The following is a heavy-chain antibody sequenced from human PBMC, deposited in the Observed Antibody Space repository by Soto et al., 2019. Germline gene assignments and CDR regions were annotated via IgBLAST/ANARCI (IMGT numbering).Heavy chain of an antibody. CDR1: GGSISSYY. CDR3: ARGVRRDGYNYDAFDI. CDR2: IYYNGNT. V-gene: IGHV4-59*08. D-gene: IGHD5-12*01. Sequence: SETLSLTCTVSGGSISSYYWSWIRQPPGKGLEWIGYIYYNGNTNYNPSLKSRVTISVDTSKNQFSLKLSSVTAADTAVYYCARGVRRDGYNYDAFDIWGQGTMVTVSS. J-gene: IGHJ3*02.